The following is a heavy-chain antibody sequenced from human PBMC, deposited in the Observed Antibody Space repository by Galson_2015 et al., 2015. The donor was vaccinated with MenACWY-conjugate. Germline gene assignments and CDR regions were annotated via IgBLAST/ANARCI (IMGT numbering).Heavy chain of an antibody. CDR3: ARDNNWSFDS. D-gene: IGHD1-1*01. V-gene: IGHV3-74*01. J-gene: IGHJ4*02. CDR2: IKADGSFS. CDR1: GLTFNNYW. Sequence: SLRLSCAASGLTFNNYWMHWVRQPPGKGLEWISYIKADGSFSNYADSVKGRFTISTDNAKNTVYLQMDGLGDEDTAVYFCARDNNWSFDSWGQGTLVTVSS.